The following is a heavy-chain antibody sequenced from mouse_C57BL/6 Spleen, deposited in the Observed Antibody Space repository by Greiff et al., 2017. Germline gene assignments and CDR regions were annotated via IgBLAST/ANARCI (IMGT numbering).Heavy chain of an antibody. CDR3: ARGLYDGYLYYAMDY. CDR1: GYTFTDYY. V-gene: IGHV1-76*01. Sequence: QVQLQQSGAELVRPGASVKLSCKASGYTFTDYYINWVKQRPGQGLEWIARIYPGSGNTYYNEKFKGKATLTAEKSSSTAYMQLSSLTSEDSAVYFCARGLYDGYLYYAMDYWGQGTSVTVSA. CDR2: IYPGSGNT. J-gene: IGHJ4*01. D-gene: IGHD2-3*01.